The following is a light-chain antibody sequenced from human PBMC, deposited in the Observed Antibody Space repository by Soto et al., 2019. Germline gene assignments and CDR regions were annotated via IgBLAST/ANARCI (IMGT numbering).Light chain of an antibody. CDR3: QQRNSGPWT. J-gene: IGKJ1*01. CDR2: EAS. Sequence: EIVLTQSPATLSLSPGDGATLSCRASQSISKFLAWYQQRPGQPPRLLIYEASERASGVPARFSGSGSGTVFLTTISRLEHEYVVSYYRQQRNSGPWTFGQGTRVEI. V-gene: IGKV3-11*01. CDR1: QSISKF.